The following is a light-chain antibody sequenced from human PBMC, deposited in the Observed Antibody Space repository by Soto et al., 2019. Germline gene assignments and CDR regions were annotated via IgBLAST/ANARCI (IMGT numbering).Light chain of an antibody. CDR3: QQYYSYPWT. CDR2: AAS. J-gene: IGKJ1*01. V-gene: IGKV1-8*01. Sequence: AIRMTQSPSSFSASTGDRVTITCRASQGISSYLAWYQQKPGKTPKLLIYAASTLQSGVPSRFSGSGSVTDFTLTLSCLQSEDFATYYCQQYYSYPWTFGQGTKVEIK. CDR1: QGISSY.